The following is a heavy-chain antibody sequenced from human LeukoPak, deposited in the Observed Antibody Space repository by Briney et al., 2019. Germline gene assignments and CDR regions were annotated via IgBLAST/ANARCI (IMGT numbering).Heavy chain of an antibody. CDR3: AAKKAGWYYFNY. Sequence: GGSLRLSCAAPGFTFSRYWMHWVRQAPGKGLVWVSRINSDGSSTSYADSVKGRFTISRDNAKNTLYLQMNSLRAEDAAVYYCAAKKAGWYYFNYWGQGTLVTVSS. CDR2: INSDGSST. J-gene: IGHJ4*02. V-gene: IGHV3-74*01. CDR1: GFTFSRYW. D-gene: IGHD6-19*01.